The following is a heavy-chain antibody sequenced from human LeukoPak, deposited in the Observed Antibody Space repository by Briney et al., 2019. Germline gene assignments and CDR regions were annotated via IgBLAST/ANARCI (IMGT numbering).Heavy chain of an antibody. CDR2: IKQDGSEK. CDR3: ARAHYYYYYMDV. Sequence: PGGSLRLSCAAAGFTFSSYWMSWVRQAPGKGLEWVANIKQDGSEKYYVDSVQGRFTISRDNATNSLYLQMNSLRAEDTAVYYCARAHYYYYYMDVWGKGTTVTVSS. CDR1: GFTFSSYW. J-gene: IGHJ6*03. V-gene: IGHV3-7*01.